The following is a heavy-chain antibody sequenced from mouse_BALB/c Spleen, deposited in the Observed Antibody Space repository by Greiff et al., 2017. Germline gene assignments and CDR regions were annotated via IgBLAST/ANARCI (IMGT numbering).Heavy chain of an antibody. J-gene: IGHJ3*01. V-gene: IGHV1S26*01. CDR1: GFNIKDTY. Sequence: QVQLQHSGAELVKPGASVKLSCTASGFNIKDTYMHWVKQRPGQGLEWIGYINPSTGYTEYNQKFKDKATLTADKSSSTAYMQLSSLTSEDSAVYYCANYYGSGAYWGQGTLVTVSA. CDR2: INPSTGYT. CDR3: ANYYGSGAY. D-gene: IGHD1-1*01.